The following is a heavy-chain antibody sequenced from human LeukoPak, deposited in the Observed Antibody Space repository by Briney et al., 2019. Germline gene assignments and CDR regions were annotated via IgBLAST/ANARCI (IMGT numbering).Heavy chain of an antibody. D-gene: IGHD2-8*01. CDR2: INHSGST. CDR3: ARGHCTNGVCYRNFDY. Sequence: SETLSLTCAVYNGSFSGYYWSWIRQPPGKGLEWIGEINHSGSTNYNPSLKSRVTISVDTSKNQFSLKLSSVTAADTAVYYCARGHCTNGVCYRNFDYWGQGTLVTVSS. V-gene: IGHV4-34*01. J-gene: IGHJ4*02. CDR1: NGSFSGYY.